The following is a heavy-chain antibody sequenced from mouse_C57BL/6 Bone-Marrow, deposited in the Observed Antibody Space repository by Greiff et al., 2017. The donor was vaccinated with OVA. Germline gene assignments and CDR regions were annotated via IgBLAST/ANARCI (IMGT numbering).Heavy chain of an antibody. V-gene: IGHV1-61*01. CDR3: AIITTVVAPSAMDY. CDR1: GYTFTSYW. D-gene: IGHD1-1*01. CDR2: IYPSDSET. J-gene: IGHJ4*01. Sequence: VKLQQPGAELVRPGSSVKLSCKASGYTFTSYWMDWVKQRPGQGLEWIGNIYPSDSETHYNQKFKDKATLTVDKSSSTAYMQLSSLTSEDSAVYYCAIITTVVAPSAMDYWGQGTSVTVSS.